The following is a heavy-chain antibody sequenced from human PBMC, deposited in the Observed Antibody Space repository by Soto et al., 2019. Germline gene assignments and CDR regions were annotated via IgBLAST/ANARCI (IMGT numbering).Heavy chain of an antibody. CDR2: ISRSGST. J-gene: IGHJ5*02. V-gene: IGHV4-31*03. D-gene: IGHD3-10*01. CDR1: GGSISSATNY. Sequence: SETLSLTCTVSGGSISSATNYWTWIRQHPGKGLEWIGYISRSGSTYFSTSLKSRVSISVDTSTNQFSLRLSSVTAADTAVYYCARQRPQRCPNYYSFSDFYHGVCDPWGEGTLVTGSS. CDR3: ARQRPQRCPNYYSFSDFYHGVCDP.